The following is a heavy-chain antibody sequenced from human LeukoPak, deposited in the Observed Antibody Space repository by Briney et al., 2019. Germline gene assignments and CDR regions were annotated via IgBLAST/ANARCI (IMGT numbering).Heavy chain of an antibody. CDR3: AKAIAATATGY. D-gene: IGHD6-13*01. CDR2: ISGSGRRT. Sequence: HPGGSLRLSCAASGFTFSNYAMTWVRQAPGKGLEWVSDISGSGRRTYYADSVKGRFTVSRDNSKNTLYLQMNSLRAEDTAVYYCAKAIAATATGYWGQGTLVTVSS. CDR1: GFTFSNYA. V-gene: IGHV3-23*01. J-gene: IGHJ4*02.